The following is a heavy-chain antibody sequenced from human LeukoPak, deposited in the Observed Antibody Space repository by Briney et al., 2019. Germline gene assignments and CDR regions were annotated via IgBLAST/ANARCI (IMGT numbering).Heavy chain of an antibody. CDR2: ISAYNGNT. D-gene: IGHD6-19*01. CDR1: GYTFTSYG. V-gene: IGHV1-18*01. Sequence: GASVKVSCKASGYTFTSYGISWVRQAPGQGLEWMGWISAYNGNTNYAQKLQGRVTMTTDTSTSTAYMELRSLRSDDTAVYYCARDPLRVAGTFRFDYWGQGTLVTVSS. CDR3: ARDPLRVAGTFRFDY. J-gene: IGHJ4*02.